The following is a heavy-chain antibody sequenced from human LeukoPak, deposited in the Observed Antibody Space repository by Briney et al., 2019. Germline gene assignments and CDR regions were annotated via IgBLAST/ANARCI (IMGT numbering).Heavy chain of an antibody. V-gene: IGHV1-69*05. CDR3: ASTNHASGYSSSPDNDAFDI. CDR2: IIPIFGTA. J-gene: IGHJ3*02. CDR1: GGTFSIYA. Sequence: SVKVSFKASGGTFSIYAISWVRQAPGQGREWMGGIIPIFGTANYAQKFQGRVTITTDESTSTAYMELSSLRSEDTAVYYCASTNHASGYSSSPDNDAFDIWGQGTMVTVSS. D-gene: IGHD6-6*01.